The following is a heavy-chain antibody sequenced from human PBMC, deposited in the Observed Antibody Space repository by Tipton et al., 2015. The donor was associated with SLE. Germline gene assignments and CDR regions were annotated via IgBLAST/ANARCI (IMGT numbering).Heavy chain of an antibody. CDR1: GFTFSNYA. J-gene: IGHJ2*01. D-gene: IGHD2-21*01. V-gene: IGHV3-21*04. Sequence: SLRLSCAASGFTFSNYAVHWVRQAPGKGLEWVSSISSSSSYIYYADSVKGRFTISRDNSNNTLYLQMNTMRDEDTAVYYCAKDDWGGWYFDLWGRGTLVTVSS. CDR2: ISSSSSYI. CDR3: AKDDWGGWYFDL.